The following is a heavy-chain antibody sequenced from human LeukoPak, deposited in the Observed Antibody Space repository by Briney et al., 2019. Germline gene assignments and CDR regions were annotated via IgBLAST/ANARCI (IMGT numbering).Heavy chain of an antibody. V-gene: IGHV4-31*03. D-gene: IGHD6-6*01. CDR1: GGSISSGGYY. J-gene: IGHJ4*02. CDR2: FYYSGST. Sequence: PSETLSLTCTVSGGSISSGGYYWSWIRQHPGKGLEWIGYFYYSGSTYYNPSLKSRVTISVDTSKNQFSLKLSSVTAADTAVYYCARDNLIAARPYFDYWGQGTLVTVSS. CDR3: ARDNLIAARPYFDY.